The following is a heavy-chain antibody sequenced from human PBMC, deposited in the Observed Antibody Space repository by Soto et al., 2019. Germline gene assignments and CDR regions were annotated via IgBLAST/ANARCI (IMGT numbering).Heavy chain of an antibody. CDR2: IYWDDDK. D-gene: IGHD5-12*01. J-gene: IGHJ4*02. CDR1: GFSLSTSGVG. Sequence: SGPTLVNPPQTLTLTCTFSGFSLSTSGVGVGWIRQPPGKALEWLALIYWDDDKRYSPSLKSRLTITKDTSKNQVVLTMTNMDPVDTATYYCAHRPDGSGYDPLYYFDYWGQGTLVTVSS. V-gene: IGHV2-5*02. CDR3: AHRPDGSGYDPLYYFDY.